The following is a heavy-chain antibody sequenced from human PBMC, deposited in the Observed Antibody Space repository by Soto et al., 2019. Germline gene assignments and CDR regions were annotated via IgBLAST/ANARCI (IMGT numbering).Heavy chain of an antibody. CDR3: ASGTHYGTNPDAFDI. CDR2: ISAYNGNT. D-gene: IGHD3-16*01. CDR1: GDALTSNG. J-gene: IGHJ3*02. V-gene: IGHV1-18*01. Sequence: TSVKLTCKDSGDALTSNGISWVRQAPGQGLEWMGWISAYNGNTNYAQKLQGRVTMTTDTSTSTAYMELRSLRSDDTAVYYCASGTHYGTNPDAFDIWGQGTMVTVSS.